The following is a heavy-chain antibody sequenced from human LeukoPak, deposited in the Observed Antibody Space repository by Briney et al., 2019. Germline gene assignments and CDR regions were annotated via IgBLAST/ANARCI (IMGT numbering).Heavy chain of an antibody. D-gene: IGHD4-23*01. CDR2: INPSGGST. V-gene: IGHV1-46*01. Sequence: ASVKVSCKASGYTFTSYYMHWVRQAPGQGLEWMGIINPSGGSTSYAQKFQGRVTMTRDMSTSTDYMELSSLRSEDTAVYYCARDNSVEDTAWWFDPXGQGTLVTVXX. CDR3: ARDNSVEDTAWWFDP. CDR1: GYTFTSYY. J-gene: IGHJ5*02.